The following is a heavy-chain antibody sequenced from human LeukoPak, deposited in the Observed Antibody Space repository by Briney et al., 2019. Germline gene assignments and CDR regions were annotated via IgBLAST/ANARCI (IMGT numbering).Heavy chain of an antibody. D-gene: IGHD5-12*01. Sequence: GGSLRLSCAASGFSISNSAMSWVRQAPGKGLEWVSLIIGSSGSTFYADSVKGRFTISRDNSKNTLFLQMNSLRAEDTAVYYCAKGAYDYIEMGYFDYWGQGTLVTVSS. CDR3: AKGAYDYIEMGYFDY. V-gene: IGHV3-23*01. CDR2: IIGSSGST. CDR1: GFSISNSA. J-gene: IGHJ4*02.